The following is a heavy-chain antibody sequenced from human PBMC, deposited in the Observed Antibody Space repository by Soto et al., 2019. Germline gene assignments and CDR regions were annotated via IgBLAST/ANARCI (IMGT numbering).Heavy chain of an antibody. CDR1: GGSFSGYY. Sequence: QVQLQQWGAGLLKPSETLSLTCAVYGGSFSGYYWSWIRQPPGKGLEWIGEINHSGSTNYNPSLKRRVTISVDTSKNQFSLRLSSVTAADTAVYYCASRYCSSTSRRGCYYYGMDVWGQGTTVTVSS. D-gene: IGHD2-2*01. V-gene: IGHV4-34*01. CDR2: INHSGST. J-gene: IGHJ6*02. CDR3: ASRYCSSTSRRGCYYYGMDV.